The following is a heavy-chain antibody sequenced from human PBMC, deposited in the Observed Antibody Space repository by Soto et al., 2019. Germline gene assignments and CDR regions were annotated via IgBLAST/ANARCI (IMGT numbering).Heavy chain of an antibody. CDR3: ATGTAGDSSGYWVY. D-gene: IGHD3-22*01. Sequence: QVQLVQSGAEVKKPRSSVKVSCRASGGTFSSYAINWVRQAPGQGLEWMGGIIPVLGTEDYSQKFQGRVTITADESTSTAYMELSSLRSEDAAVYYCATGTAGDSSGYWVYWGQGTLVTVSS. V-gene: IGHV1-69*01. CDR1: GGTFSSYA. J-gene: IGHJ4*02. CDR2: IIPVLGTE.